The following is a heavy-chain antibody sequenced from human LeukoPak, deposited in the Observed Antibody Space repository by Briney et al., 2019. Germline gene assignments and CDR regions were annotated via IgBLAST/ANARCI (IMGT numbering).Heavy chain of an antibody. CDR3: AKGARGDYSYRVDY. D-gene: IGHD4-11*01. CDR2: ISGSGGST. J-gene: IGHJ4*02. V-gene: IGHV3-23*01. CDR1: GFTFSSYA. Sequence: GGSLRLSCAASGFTFSSYAMNWVRQAPGKGLEWVSAISGSGGSTYYADSVKGRFTISRDNSKNTLYLQMNSLRAEDTAVYYCAKGARGDYSYRVDYGGEGTLVAVS.